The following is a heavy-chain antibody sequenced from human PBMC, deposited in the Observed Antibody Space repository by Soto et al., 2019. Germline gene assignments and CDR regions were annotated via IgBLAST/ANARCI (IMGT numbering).Heavy chain of an antibody. CDR1: GFTFSSYA. CDR2: ISYDGSNK. CDR3: ARDRMSEIGSGYYLGEFDY. D-gene: IGHD3-22*01. J-gene: IGHJ4*02. V-gene: IGHV3-30-3*01. Sequence: PGGSLRLSCAASGFTFSSYAMHWVRQAPGKGLEWVAVISYDGSNKYYADSVKGRFTTSRDNSKNTLYLQMNSLRAEDTAVYYCARDRMSEIGSGYYLGEFDYWGQGTLVTVSS.